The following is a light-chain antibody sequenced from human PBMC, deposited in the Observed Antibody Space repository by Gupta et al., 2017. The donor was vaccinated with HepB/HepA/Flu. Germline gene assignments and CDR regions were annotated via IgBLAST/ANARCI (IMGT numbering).Light chain of an antibody. J-gene: IGKJ4*01. CDR2: GAS. CDR3: QQYGASPLT. Sequence: TQSPGTVSLSPGKRATLSCRASQSITSNYLAWYQQRPGQAPRLLIYGASSRATGIPDRFRGSGSGTDFTLTISRLEPEDFAVYYCQQYGASPLTFGGGTKVEIK. CDR1: QSITSNY. V-gene: IGKV3-20*01.